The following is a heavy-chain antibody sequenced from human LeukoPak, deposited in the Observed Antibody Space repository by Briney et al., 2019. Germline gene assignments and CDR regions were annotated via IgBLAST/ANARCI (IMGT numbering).Heavy chain of an antibody. CDR3: AAILDCSGGSCYFIDPNTSYYFDY. J-gene: IGHJ4*02. Sequence: SVKVSCKASGGTFSSYAISWVRQAPGQGLEWMGGIIPIFGTATYAQKFQGRVTITTDESTSTAYMELSSLRSEDTAVYYCAAILDCSGGSCYFIDPNTSYYFDYWGQGTLVTVSS. V-gene: IGHV1-69*05. CDR2: IIPIFGTA. D-gene: IGHD2-15*01. CDR1: GGTFSSYA.